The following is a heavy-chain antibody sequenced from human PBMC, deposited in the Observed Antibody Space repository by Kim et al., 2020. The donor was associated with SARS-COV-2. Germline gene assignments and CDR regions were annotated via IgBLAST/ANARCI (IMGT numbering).Heavy chain of an antibody. CDR2: IYPGDSDT. CDR3: ARLIAADTSNPDATGYNWFDP. D-gene: IGHD6-13*01. V-gene: IGHV5-51*01. CDR1: GYSFTSYW. J-gene: IGHJ5*02. Sequence: GESLKISCKGSGYSFTSYWIGWVRQMPGKGLEWMGIIYPGDSDTRYSPSFQGQVTISADKSISTAYLQWSSLKASDTAMYYCARLIAADTSNPDATGYNWFDPWGQGTLVTVSS.